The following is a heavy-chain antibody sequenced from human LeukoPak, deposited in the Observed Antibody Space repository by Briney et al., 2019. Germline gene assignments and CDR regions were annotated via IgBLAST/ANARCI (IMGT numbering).Heavy chain of an antibody. Sequence: GGSLRLSCAASGFTFSSYSMNWVRQAPGKGLEWVSSISSSSSYIYYADSVKGRFTISRDNAKNFLYLQMSSLRVEDTALYYCARDGDGRGEDFDYWGQGILVTVSS. CDR2: ISSSSSYI. CDR3: ARDGDGRGEDFDY. V-gene: IGHV3-21*01. D-gene: IGHD4-17*01. CDR1: GFTFSSYS. J-gene: IGHJ4*02.